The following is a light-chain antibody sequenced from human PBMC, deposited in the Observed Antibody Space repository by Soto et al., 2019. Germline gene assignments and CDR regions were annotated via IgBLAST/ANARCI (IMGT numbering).Light chain of an antibody. CDR2: QVS. CDR3: MQGTHWPRT. J-gene: IGKJ1*01. V-gene: IGKV2-30*01. CDR1: QSLVYSNGNAY. Sequence: DAVLTQSPLSLPVTLGQPAAISCRSSQSLVYSNGNAYLIWFQQRPGQSPRRLIYQVSTRDAGVPDRFSGSGSGTYFTLTISRVEAEDVGLYYCMQGTHWPRTFGQGNKVEIK.